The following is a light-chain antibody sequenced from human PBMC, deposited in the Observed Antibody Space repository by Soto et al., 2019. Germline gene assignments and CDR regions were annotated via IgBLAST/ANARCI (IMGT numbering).Light chain of an antibody. J-gene: IGKJ2*01. CDR2: DAS. CDR1: QDIRKY. V-gene: IGKV1-33*01. CDR3: QQYDHPPYT. Sequence: DIQLTQSPSSLSATVGDRVTITCQASQDIRKYLNWYQQKPGKAPKLLIYDASNRETGVPSRFSGSGYGTDFRLSIDSLQPEDIATYYCQQYDHPPYTFGQGTTLEIK.